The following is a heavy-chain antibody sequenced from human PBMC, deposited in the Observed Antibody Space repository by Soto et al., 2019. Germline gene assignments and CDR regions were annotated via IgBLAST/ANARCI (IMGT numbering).Heavy chain of an antibody. J-gene: IGHJ4*02. CDR2: ISYDGSNK. Sequence: PGGSLRLSCAASGFTFSSYGMHWVRQAPGKGLEWVAVISYDGSNKYYADSVKGRFTISRDNSKNTLYLQMNSLRAEDTAVYYCAKGDRSGYFPTQPCDYWGQGTLVTVSS. D-gene: IGHD3-22*01. CDR3: AKGDRSGYFPTQPCDY. V-gene: IGHV3-30*18. CDR1: GFTFSSYG.